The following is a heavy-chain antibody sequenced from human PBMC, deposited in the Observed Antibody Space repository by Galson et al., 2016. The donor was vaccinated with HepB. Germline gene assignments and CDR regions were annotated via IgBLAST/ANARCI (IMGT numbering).Heavy chain of an antibody. CDR1: GGSISSSTYF. V-gene: IGHV4-39*07. CDR2: VYYSGST. J-gene: IGHJ4*02. CDR3: ARVRIAVAENSYFFDS. D-gene: IGHD6-19*01. Sequence: LSLTCTVSGGSISSSTYFWGWIRQPPGKGLEWIASVYYSGSTYYNPSLRSRVTISVDTSKNQFSLKLSSVTAADTAVYFCARVRIAVAENSYFFDSWGQGTLVTVSS.